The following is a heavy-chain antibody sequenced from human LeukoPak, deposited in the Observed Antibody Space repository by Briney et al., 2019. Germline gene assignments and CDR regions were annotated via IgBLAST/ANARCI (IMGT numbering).Heavy chain of an antibody. CDR1: GFTFSSYG. D-gene: IGHD5-18*01. CDR2: ISGSGSST. CDR3: AKVWSYGYPRFPDY. J-gene: IGHJ4*02. Sequence: PGGSLRLSCAASGFTFSSYGMSWVRQAPGKGLEWVSAISGSGSSTYYADSVKGRFTISRDNSKNTLYLQMNSLRAEDTAVYSCAKVWSYGYPRFPDYWGQGTLVTVSS. V-gene: IGHV3-23*01.